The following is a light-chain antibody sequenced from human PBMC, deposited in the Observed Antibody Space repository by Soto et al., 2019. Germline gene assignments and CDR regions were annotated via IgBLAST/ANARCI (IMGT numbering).Light chain of an antibody. CDR3: QQSHTIPWT. V-gene: IGKV1-39*01. Sequence: DIQMTQSPPSLSASVGDRVTITCRASQSINIYLDWYQQSPGKAPNLLIYGASSLQSGVPSRFSGGGSGTDFTLTISSLQPEDFATYYCQQSHTIPWTFGPGTNVEIK. J-gene: IGKJ1*01. CDR1: QSINIY. CDR2: GAS.